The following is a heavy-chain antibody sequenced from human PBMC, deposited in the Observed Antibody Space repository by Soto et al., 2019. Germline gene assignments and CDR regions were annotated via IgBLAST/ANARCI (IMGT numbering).Heavy chain of an antibody. V-gene: IGHV3-73*02. D-gene: IGHD3-3*01. CDR1: GFTFSGSA. CDR3: GYDFWSGYYSVGQTSGMDV. J-gene: IGHJ6*02. CDR2: IRDKVNKYAT. Sequence: EVQLVESGGGLVQPGGSLKLSCAASGFTFSGSAIHWVRQASGKGLEWVGRIRDKVNKYATAYAASVTGRFTISRDDSKTMAYLQMNSRKTDDTAVYYCGYDFWSGYYSVGQTSGMDVWGQGTTVTVSS.